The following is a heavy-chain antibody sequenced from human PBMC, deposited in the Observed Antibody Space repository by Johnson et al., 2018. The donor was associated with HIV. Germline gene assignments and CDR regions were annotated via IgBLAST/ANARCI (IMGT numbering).Heavy chain of an antibody. J-gene: IGHJ3*02. CDR1: GFTFSSYA. D-gene: IGHD6-19*01. V-gene: IGHV3-23*04. Sequence: VQLVESGGGLVQPGGSLRLSCAASGFTFSSYAMSWVRQAPGKGLEWVSAISGSGGSTYYADSVKGRFTISRDNSKNTLYLQMNSLRPEDTALYYCARQSLGSGWAEDDAFDIWGQGTMVTVSS. CDR3: ARQSLGSGWAEDDAFDI. CDR2: ISGSGGST.